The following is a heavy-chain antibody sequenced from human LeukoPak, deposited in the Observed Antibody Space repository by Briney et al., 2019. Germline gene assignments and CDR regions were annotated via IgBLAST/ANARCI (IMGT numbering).Heavy chain of an antibody. CDR3: ARGRHGPLNWFDP. J-gene: IGHJ5*02. V-gene: IGHV4-34*01. CDR1: GGSFSGYY. CDR2: INHSGST. D-gene: IGHD2-8*01. Sequence: SETLSLTCAVYGGSFSGYYWSWIRQPPGKGLEWIGEINHSGSTNYNPSLKRRVTISVDTSKNQFSLKLSSVTAADTAVYYCARGRHGPLNWFDPWGRGILVTVSS.